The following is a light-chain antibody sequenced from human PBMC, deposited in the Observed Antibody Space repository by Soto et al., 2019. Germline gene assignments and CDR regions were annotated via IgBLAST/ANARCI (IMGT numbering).Light chain of an antibody. J-gene: IGKJ5*01. V-gene: IGKV3D-20*02. CDR3: QQRSNWPIT. CDR1: QFVSTNY. Sequence: IVLTQAPATLSLSPGDRATLYCEASQFVSTNYVAWHQQKPVLAPRLLIYAASRSATGISDRFSGSGSGTDFPLTISRLEPEDFAVYYCQQRSNWPITFGQGTRLEIK. CDR2: AAS.